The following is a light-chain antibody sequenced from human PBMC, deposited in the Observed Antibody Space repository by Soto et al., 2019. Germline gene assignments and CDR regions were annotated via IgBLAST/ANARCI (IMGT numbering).Light chain of an antibody. Sequence: EIVMTQSPATLSVSPGERATLSCRASQSVGSNFAWYQQKPGQAPRLLIYGASTRATDIPGRFSGSGSGTGFTLTISSLQSEDFAVYYCQQYNNWPRTFGQGTKVDIK. J-gene: IGKJ1*01. CDR3: QQYNNWPRT. CDR2: GAS. V-gene: IGKV3-15*01. CDR1: QSVGSN.